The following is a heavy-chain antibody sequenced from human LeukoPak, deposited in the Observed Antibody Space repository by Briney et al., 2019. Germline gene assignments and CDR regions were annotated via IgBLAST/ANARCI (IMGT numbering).Heavy chain of an antibody. D-gene: IGHD1-26*01. Sequence: GGSLRLSCAASGFTVSSNYMSWVRQAPGKGLEWVSVIYSGGSTYYADSVKGRFTISRDNSKNTLYLRMNSLRAEDTAVYYCASPKTPSGSYGDFDYWGQGTLVTVSS. CDR1: GFTVSSNY. J-gene: IGHJ4*02. CDR3: ASPKTPSGSYGDFDY. V-gene: IGHV3-53*01. CDR2: IYSGGST.